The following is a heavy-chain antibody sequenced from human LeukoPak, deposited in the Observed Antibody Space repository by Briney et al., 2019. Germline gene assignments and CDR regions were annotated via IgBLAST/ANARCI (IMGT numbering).Heavy chain of an antibody. CDR3: ARERHGSTSFFDY. Sequence: SETLSLTCTVSGGSISSYYWSWIRQPPGEGLEWIGYIYATGSTNYNPSLKSRVTISVDTSKNQFSLNLRSVTAADTAVYYCARERHGSTSFFDYWGQGTLVTVSS. J-gene: IGHJ4*02. D-gene: IGHD3-16*01. CDR1: GGSISSYY. CDR2: IYATGST. V-gene: IGHV4-4*09.